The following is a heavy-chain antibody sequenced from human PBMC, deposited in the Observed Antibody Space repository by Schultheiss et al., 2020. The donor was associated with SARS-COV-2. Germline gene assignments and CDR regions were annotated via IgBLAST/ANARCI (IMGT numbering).Heavy chain of an antibody. CDR2: ISRSGSTL. Sequence: GGSLRLSCAASGFTFSSYAMSWVRQAPGKGLEWVAYISRSGSTLHYADSVQGRFTISRDNSKNTLYLQMNGLRVEDTAVYYCARTVTTGVDYWGQGTLVTVSS. V-gene: IGHV3-48*01. J-gene: IGHJ4*02. CDR3: ARTVTTGVDY. D-gene: IGHD4-17*01. CDR1: GFTFSSYA.